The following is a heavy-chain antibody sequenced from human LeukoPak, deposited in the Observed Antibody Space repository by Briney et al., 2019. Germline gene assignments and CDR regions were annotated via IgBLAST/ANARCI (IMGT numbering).Heavy chain of an antibody. CDR1: GYLFTNYW. Sequence: LGESLKTSRQGSGYLFTNYWNGWVRPIPGEGPGWGGIIYPGDSDPRYSPSFQGQVTISADKSISTAYLQWSSLKASDTAMYYCARHPSHMPGNWFDPWGQGTLVTVSS. J-gene: IGHJ5*02. CDR2: IYPGDSDP. D-gene: IGHD2-2*01. V-gene: IGHV5-51*01. CDR3: ARHPSHMPGNWFDP.